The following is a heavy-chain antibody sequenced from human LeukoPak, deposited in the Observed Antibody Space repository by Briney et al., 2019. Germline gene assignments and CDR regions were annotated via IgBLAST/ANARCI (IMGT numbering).Heavy chain of an antibody. CDR1: GGSFSGYY. CDR3: ARRLRKQWLVLFDY. D-gene: IGHD6-19*01. CDR2: INHSGST. Sequence: SETLSLTCVVYGGSFSGYYWSWIRRPPGKGLEWIGEINHSGSTNYNPSLKSRVTISVDTSKNQFSLKLSSVTAADTAVYYCARRLRKQWLVLFDYWGQGTLVTVSS. V-gene: IGHV4-34*01. J-gene: IGHJ4*02.